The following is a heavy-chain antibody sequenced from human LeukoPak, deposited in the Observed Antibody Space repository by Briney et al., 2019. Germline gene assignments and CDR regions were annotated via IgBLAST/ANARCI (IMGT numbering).Heavy chain of an antibody. Sequence: ASVKVSCKACGYTFPGYYMHWLRQAPAQGLAWVGWINPKSCGPQQPQKFQGMVTMTRDTSISTAYMELSRLRSDDTAVYYCAREYCGGDCYHQTTGSHLMLGYGMDVWGQGTTVTVSS. CDR1: GYTFPGYY. D-gene: IGHD2-21*02. J-gene: IGHJ6*02. CDR3: AREYCGGDCYHQTTGSHLMLGYGMDV. V-gene: IGHV1-2*02. CDR2: INPKSCGP.